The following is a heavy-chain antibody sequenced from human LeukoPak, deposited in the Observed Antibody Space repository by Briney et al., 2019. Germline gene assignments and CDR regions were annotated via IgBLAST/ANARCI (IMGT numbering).Heavy chain of an antibody. D-gene: IGHD5-24*01. J-gene: IGHJ4*02. CDR1: GYRFADYW. V-gene: IGHV5-51*01. CDR3: ARPVEMATSPFDY. CDR2: IYPDDSDT. Sequence: GESLKISCKGSGYRFADYWIAWVRQVPGQGLEWMGIIYPDDSDTRYSPSFLGQVTILADKSISTAYLQWSSLKASDTAMYYCARPVEMATSPFDYWGQGTLVTVSS.